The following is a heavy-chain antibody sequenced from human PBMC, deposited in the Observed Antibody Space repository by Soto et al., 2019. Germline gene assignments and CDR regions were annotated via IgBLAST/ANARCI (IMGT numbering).Heavy chain of an antibody. J-gene: IGHJ4*02. D-gene: IGHD3-10*01. CDR2: KKQDGSEK. CDR3: ARSWAMVRGVYYFDY. CDR1: GFTFSSYW. V-gene: IGHV3-7*03. Sequence: GGSLRLSCAASGFTFSSYWMSWVRQAPGKGLEWVAKKKQDGSEKYYDDSVKGRFTISRDNAKNSLYLQMNSLRAEDTAVYYCARSWAMVRGVYYFDYWGQGTLVTVSS.